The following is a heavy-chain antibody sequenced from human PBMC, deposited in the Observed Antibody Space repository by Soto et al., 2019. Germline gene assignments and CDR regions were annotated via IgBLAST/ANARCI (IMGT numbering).Heavy chain of an antibody. V-gene: IGHV4-34*01. CDR1: GGSFSGYY. D-gene: IGHD6-19*01. CDR2: INHSGST. CDR3: ARVRGSGWYENYYYYGMDV. J-gene: IGHJ6*02. Sequence: QVQLQQWGAGLLKPSETLSLTCAVYGGSFSGYYWSWNRQPPGKGLEWIGEINHSGSTNYNPSLKSRVTISVDTSKNQFSLKLSSVTAADTAVYYCARVRGSGWYENYYYYGMDVWGQGTTVTVSS.